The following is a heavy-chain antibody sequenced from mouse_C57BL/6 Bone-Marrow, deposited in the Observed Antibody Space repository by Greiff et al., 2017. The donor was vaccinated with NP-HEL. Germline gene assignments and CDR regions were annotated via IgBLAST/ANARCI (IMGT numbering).Heavy chain of an antibody. J-gene: IGHJ1*03. D-gene: IGHD1-1*01. CDR3: ARLSVYYYGRYFDV. CDR1: GYAFSSSW. CDR2: IYPGDGDT. Sequence: QVQLQQSGPELVKPGASVKISCKASGYAFSSSWMNWVKQRPGKGLEWIGRIYPGDGDTNYNGKFKGKATLTADKSSSTAYMQLSSLTSEDSAVYYCARLSVYYYGRYFDVWGTGTTVTVSS. V-gene: IGHV1-82*01.